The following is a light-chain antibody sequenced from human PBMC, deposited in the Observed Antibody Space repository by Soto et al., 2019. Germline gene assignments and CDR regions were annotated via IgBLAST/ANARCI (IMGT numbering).Light chain of an antibody. CDR1: QGTSSY. J-gene: IGKJ5*01. CDR2: AAS. V-gene: IGKV1-9*01. CDR3: QQAASFPIT. Sequence: DIQLTQSPSFLSASVGDRVTITCRASQGTSSYLAWYQQKPGKAPKLLIYAASTLQSGVPSRFSGSGSGTEFTLTINGLQPEDFATYYCQQAASFPITFGQGTRLEIK.